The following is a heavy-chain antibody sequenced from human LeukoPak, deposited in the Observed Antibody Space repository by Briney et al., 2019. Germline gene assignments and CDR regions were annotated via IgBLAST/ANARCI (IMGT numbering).Heavy chain of an antibody. D-gene: IGHD4-11*01. CDR2: IKQDGSEK. CDR1: GFDFSNYW. CDR3: ASNYGG. Sequence: GGSLRLSCAASGFDFSNYWMYWVRQAPGKGLEWVANIKQDGSEKYYVDSVRGRFTISRDNAKNPLSLQMNSLRAEDTAVYYCASNYGGWGQGTLVTVSS. J-gene: IGHJ4*02. V-gene: IGHV3-7*03.